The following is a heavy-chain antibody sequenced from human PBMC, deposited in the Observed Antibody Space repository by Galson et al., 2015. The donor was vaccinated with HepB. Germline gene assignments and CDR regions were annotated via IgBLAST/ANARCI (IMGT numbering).Heavy chain of an antibody. Sequence: LRLSCAASGFTFRGSAFHWVRQASGKGPEWVGRIRSKASDYATAYAASLKGRFTISRDDSKNTAYLHMNSLKTEDTAVYYGLRLGDLSGYSSSWGQGTLVTVSS. CDR1: GFTFRGSA. CDR3: LRLGDLSGYSSS. CDR2: IRSKASDYAT. V-gene: IGHV3-73*01. D-gene: IGHD6-13*01. J-gene: IGHJ4*02.